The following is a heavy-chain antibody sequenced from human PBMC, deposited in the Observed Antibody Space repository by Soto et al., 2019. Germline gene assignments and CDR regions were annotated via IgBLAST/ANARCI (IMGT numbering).Heavy chain of an antibody. CDR2: IDWDDDK. V-gene: IGHV2-70*01. J-gene: IGHJ6*02. Sequence: GPRLVNPTQTLTLTCTFSGFSLSTSGMCVSWIRQPPGKALEWLALIDWDDDKYYSTSLKTRLTISKDTSKNQVVLTMTNMDPVDTATYYCARISPGYSSGWYDGMDVWGQGTRVTVSS. CDR1: GFSLSTSGMC. CDR3: ARISPGYSSGWYDGMDV. D-gene: IGHD6-19*01.